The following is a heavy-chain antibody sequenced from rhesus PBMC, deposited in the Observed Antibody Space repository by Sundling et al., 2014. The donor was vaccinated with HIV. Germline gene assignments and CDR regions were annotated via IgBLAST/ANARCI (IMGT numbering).Heavy chain of an antibody. CDR3: ARVERYNAFDF. CDR2: ISGSDGKT. D-gene: IGHD5-36*01. J-gene: IGHJ3*01. Sequence: QVKLQQWGEGLVKPSETLSLTCAVSGASISTNYWSWIRQAPGKGLDWIGHISGSDGKTDYNPSLKSRVTISIDSSNNHISLNLTSVTAADTAVYFCARVERYNAFDFWGQGLRVTVSS. V-gene: IGHV4S2*01. CDR1: GASISTNY.